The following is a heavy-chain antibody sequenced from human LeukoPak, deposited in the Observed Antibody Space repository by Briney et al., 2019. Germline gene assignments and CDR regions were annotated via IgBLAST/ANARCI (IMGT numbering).Heavy chain of an antibody. CDR1: GYTFTNYY. J-gene: IGHJ3*02. CDR3: AGNRIPMVRGVTFDAFDI. CDR2: LNPSGGTT. D-gene: IGHD3-10*01. Sequence: ASVKVSCKASGYTFTNYYIHWVRQAPGQGLEWMGLLNPSGGTTSYTQKFQGRVTMTRDTSTGTVYMELSSLTSEDTAVFYCAGNRIPMVRGVTFDAFDIWGQGTRVTVSS. V-gene: IGHV1-46*01.